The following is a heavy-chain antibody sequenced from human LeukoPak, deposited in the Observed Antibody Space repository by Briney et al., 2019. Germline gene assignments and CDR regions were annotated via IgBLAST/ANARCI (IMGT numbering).Heavy chain of an antibody. V-gene: IGHV4-61*02. D-gene: IGHD6-19*01. J-gene: IGHJ4*02. CDR1: DDSISSNNYY. Sequence: PSETLSLTCSVSDDSISSNNYYWSWIRQPAGKGLEWIGLIYTSGDTNYNPSLKSRVTISVDTSKNQFSLKLSSVTAADTAVYYCARTDSSGCLDYWGQGTLVTVSS. CDR2: IYTSGDT. CDR3: ARTDSSGCLDY.